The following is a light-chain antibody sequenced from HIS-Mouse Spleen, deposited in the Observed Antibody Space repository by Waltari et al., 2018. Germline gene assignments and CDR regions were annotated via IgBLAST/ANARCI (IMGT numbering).Light chain of an antibody. CDR2: EDS. J-gene: IGLJ3*02. CDR3: YSTDSSGNHWV. CDR1: ALPNKY. V-gene: IGLV3-10*01. Sequence: SYDLTQPPPVSLSPGQTARITCPGYALPNKYAYLYQQKSGQAPVLVIYEDSKRPSGIPERFSGSSSGTMATLTISGAQVEDEADYYCYSTDSSGNHWVFGGGTKLTVL.